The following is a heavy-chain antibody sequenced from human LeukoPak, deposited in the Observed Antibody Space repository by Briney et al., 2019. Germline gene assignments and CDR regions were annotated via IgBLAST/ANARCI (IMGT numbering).Heavy chain of an antibody. D-gene: IGHD3-10*01. CDR3: ARDKDRYGSGPFDY. CDR1: GYTFTGYF. J-gene: IGHJ4*02. V-gene: IGHV1-2*04. CDR2: INPDSGVA. Sequence: ASVKVSCKASGYTFTGYFLHWVRQAPGQGLEWMGWINPDSGVATYGQKFRGWVTMTRDTSLNTAYMELSSLSSDDTATYYCARDKDRYGSGPFDYWGQGTLVTVSS.